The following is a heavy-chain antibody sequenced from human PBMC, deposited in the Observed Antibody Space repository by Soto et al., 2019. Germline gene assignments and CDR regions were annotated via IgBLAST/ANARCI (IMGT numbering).Heavy chain of an antibody. CDR2: IFAGFGTA. V-gene: IGHV1-69*12. D-gene: IGHD1-26*01. CDR1: GDTFSRYS. CDR3: AVGASAAATGYSHGMDV. J-gene: IGHJ6*02. Sequence: QVQLVQSGAEVKKPGSLVKVSCKASGDTFSRYSISWVRQVPGQGLEWMGGIFAGFGTATYAQKFHGRVLIIADESTTTAYMELTSLTYEDTAVNYCAVGASAAATGYSHGMDVWGQGTTVTVSS.